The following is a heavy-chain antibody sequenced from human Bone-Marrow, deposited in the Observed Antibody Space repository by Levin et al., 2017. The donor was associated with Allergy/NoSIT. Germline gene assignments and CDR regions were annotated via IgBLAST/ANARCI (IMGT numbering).Heavy chain of an antibody. CDR1: GYSFTNYW. Sequence: RGESLKISCKGSGYSFTNYWIGWVRQMPGKGLEWMGIIYIGDSDTRYSPSFQGQVTISADKSVTTAYLHLSGLKASDTAMYYCARSSDSSRPPTFFDFWGQGTLVTVSS. V-gene: IGHV5-51*01. CDR2: IYIGDSDT. J-gene: IGHJ4*02. CDR3: ARSSDSSRPPTFFDF. D-gene: IGHD6-13*01.